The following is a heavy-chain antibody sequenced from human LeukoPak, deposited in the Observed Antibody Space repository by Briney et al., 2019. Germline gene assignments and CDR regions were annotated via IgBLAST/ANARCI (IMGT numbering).Heavy chain of an antibody. V-gene: IGHV3-23*01. Sequence: GSLRLSCVAYGFNFRDYSMNWVRQAPGKGLEWVSTITTSDGNTYYADSVKGRFTVSRDNSKNTLFLQMNSLRAEDTAVYYCAKDGGLWVSAHWGDSWGRGTLVTVSS. CDR1: GFNFRDYS. J-gene: IGHJ4*02. CDR2: ITTSDGNT. CDR3: AKDGGLWVSAHWGDS. D-gene: IGHD7-27*01.